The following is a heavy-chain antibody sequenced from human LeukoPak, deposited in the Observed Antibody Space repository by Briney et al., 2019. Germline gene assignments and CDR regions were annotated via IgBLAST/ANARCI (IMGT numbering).Heavy chain of an antibody. CDR1: GFSFSSSW. Sequence: GGSLRLSCAASGFSFSSSWMHWVRQVPGKGLEWVSRINDDETSTTYAESVKGRFTISRDNSKNTLYLQMNSLRAEDTAVYYCAELGITMIGGVWGKGTTVTISS. J-gene: IGHJ6*04. CDR2: INDDETST. D-gene: IGHD3-10*02. V-gene: IGHV3-74*01. CDR3: AELGITMIGGV.